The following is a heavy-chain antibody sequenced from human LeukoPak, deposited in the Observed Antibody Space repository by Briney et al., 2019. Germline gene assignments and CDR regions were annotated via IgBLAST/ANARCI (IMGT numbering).Heavy chain of an antibody. CDR2: ISSSGSTI. CDR3: AKDVRATMVRGVIPQFDP. D-gene: IGHD3-10*01. J-gene: IGHJ5*02. Sequence: GGSLRLSCVASGFSFSSYEINWVRQAPGKGLEWVPYISSSGSTIYYADSVKGRFTISRDNAKNSLYLQMNSLRAEDTAVYYCAKDVRATMVRGVIPQFDPWGQGTLVTVSS. CDR1: GFSFSSYE. V-gene: IGHV3-48*03.